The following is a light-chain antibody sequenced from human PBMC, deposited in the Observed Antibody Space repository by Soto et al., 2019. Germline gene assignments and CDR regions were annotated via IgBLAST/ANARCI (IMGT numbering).Light chain of an antibody. CDR1: GSDVGGYKY. CDR2: EVN. Sequence: QSALTQPPSASGSPGQSVTISCTGTGSDVGGYKYVSWYQQHPGNAPKLIIYEVNKRLSGVPDRFSGSKSGNTASLTVSGLQAEDEADYYCTSYAGNNDVLFGGGTQLTVL. CDR3: TSYAGNNDVL. V-gene: IGLV2-8*01. J-gene: IGLJ2*01.